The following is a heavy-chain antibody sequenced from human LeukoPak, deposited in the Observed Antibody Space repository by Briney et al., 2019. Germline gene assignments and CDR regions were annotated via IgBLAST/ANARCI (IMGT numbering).Heavy chain of an antibody. J-gene: IGHJ4*02. V-gene: IGHV1-18*04. CDR2: ISAYNGNT. Sequence: ASVKVSCKASGYTFTGYYMHWVRQAPGQGLEWMGWISAYNGNTYYAQNFQDRVTMTTDTPTRTAYLELRSLRSDDTAVYFCARDGVEVAGIDFWGQGTLVTVSS. CDR1: GYTFTGYY. CDR3: ARDGVEVAGIDF. D-gene: IGHD6-19*01.